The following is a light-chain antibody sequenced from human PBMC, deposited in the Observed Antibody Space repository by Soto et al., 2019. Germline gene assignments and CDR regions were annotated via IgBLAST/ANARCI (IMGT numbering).Light chain of an antibody. J-gene: IGKJ3*01. Sequence: EIVLTQSPGTLSLCPGERATLSCRASQSVSSSYLAWYQQKPGQAPRLLIYGASSRATGIPDRFSGSGSGKDFTLTIGRLEPEDVAVYYCQQCGSSPLFTFGPRTKVDVK. V-gene: IGKV3-20*01. CDR1: QSVSSSY. CDR2: GAS. CDR3: QQCGSSPLFT.